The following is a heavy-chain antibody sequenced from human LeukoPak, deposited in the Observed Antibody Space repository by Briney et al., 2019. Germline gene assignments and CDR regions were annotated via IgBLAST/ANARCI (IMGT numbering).Heavy chain of an antibody. V-gene: IGHV3-74*01. D-gene: IGHD1-1*01. CDR3: ARGQEFDDGVFDS. CDR1: EFTFSRYW. CDR2: INSDGSST. Sequence: PGGSLRLSCAASEFTFSRYWMHWVRQAPGKGLVWVSRINSDGSSTNYADSVKGRFTISRDNSKNTVYLQMNSLRVEDTAIYYCARGQEFDDGVFDSWGQGTLVTVSS. J-gene: IGHJ4*02.